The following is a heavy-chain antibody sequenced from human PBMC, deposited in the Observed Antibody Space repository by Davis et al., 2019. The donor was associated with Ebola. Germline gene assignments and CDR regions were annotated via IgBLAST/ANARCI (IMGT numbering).Heavy chain of an antibody. V-gene: IGHV3-64D*08. J-gene: IGHJ4*02. CDR1: GFTFSAPT. CDR2: ISSSGKT. CDR3: VKEGTTTIWVDSDN. D-gene: IGHD1-26*01. Sequence: GESLKISCSASGFTFSAPTMHWVRQAPGKGLEYVSVISSSGKTYYADSVKGRFTISRDNSQNNVYLQMTSLRVEDTAVYYCVKEGTTTIWVDSDNWGQGTLVTVAS.